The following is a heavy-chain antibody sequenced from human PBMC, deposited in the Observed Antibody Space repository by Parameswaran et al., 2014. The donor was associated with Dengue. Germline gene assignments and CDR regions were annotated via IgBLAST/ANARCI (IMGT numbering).Heavy chain of an antibody. V-gene: IGHV3-30*02. D-gene: IGHD4-17*01. CDR2: IRYDGSNK. J-gene: IGHJ4*02. CDR1: GFTFSSYG. CDR3: AKGVLRGDYEVGY. Sequence: QAGGSLRLSCAASGFTFSSYGMHWVRQAPGKGLEWVAFIRYDGSNKYYADSVKGRFTISRDNSKNTLYLQMNSLRAEDTAVYYCAKGVLRGDYEVGYWGQGTLVTVSS.